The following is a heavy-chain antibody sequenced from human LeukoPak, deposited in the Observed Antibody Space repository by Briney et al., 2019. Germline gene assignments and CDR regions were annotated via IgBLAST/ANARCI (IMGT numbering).Heavy chain of an antibody. CDR2: INHSGST. CDR1: GVSFSGYY. D-gene: IGHD4-23*01. Sequence: SETLSLTCAVYGVSFSGYYWSWIRQPPGKGLEWIGEINHSGSTNYNSSLKSRVTISVDTSKNQFSLKMRSVTAADTAVYYCARGLGVRWQNWGQGTLVTVSS. J-gene: IGHJ4*02. V-gene: IGHV4-34*01. CDR3: ARGLGVRWQN.